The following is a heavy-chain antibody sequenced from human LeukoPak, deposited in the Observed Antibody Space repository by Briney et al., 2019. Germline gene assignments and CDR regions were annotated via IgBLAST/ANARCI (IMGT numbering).Heavy chain of an antibody. CDR3: ARGPRAVPSLYYYGMDV. CDR2: ISAYNGST. CDR1: GYTFTSYG. D-gene: IGHD7-27*01. Sequence: GASVKVSCKASGYTFTSYGISWVRQAPGQGLEWMGWISAYNGSTSYAQKFQGRVTMTRDTSTSTVYMELSSLRSEDTAVYYCARGPRAVPSLYYYGMDVWGQGTTVTVSS. J-gene: IGHJ6*02. V-gene: IGHV1-18*01.